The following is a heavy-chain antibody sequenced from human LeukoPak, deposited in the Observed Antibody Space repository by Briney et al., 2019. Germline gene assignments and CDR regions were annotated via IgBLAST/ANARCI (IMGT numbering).Heavy chain of an antibody. CDR1: GFTFSDYW. J-gene: IGHJ4*02. Sequence: GGSLRLSCAASGFTFSDYWMHWVRLAPGKGRVWVSRIDSDGSITTYADSVKGRFTTSRDNAKNTLYLQMNSLRAEDTAVYYCTRGGSGYSYGYDYWGQGTLVTVSS. CDR3: TRGGSGYSYGYDY. CDR2: IDSDGSIT. V-gene: IGHV3-74*01. D-gene: IGHD5-18*01.